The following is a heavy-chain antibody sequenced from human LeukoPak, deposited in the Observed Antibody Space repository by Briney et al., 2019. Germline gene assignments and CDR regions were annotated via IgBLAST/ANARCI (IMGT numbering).Heavy chain of an antibody. D-gene: IGHD3-10*01. CDR1: GYSFTSYW. V-gene: IGHV5-51*01. Sequence: GESLKISCKGSGYSFTSYWIGWVRQMPGKGLEWMGIIYPGDSDTRYRPSFQGQVTISADKSISTAYLQWSSLKASDTAMYYCARRSPIYGSGSYMDYWGQGTLVTVSS. CDR3: ARRSPIYGSGSYMDY. CDR2: IYPGDSDT. J-gene: IGHJ4*02.